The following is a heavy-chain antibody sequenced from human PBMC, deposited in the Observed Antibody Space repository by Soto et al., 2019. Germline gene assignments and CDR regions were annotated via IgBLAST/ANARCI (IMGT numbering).Heavy chain of an antibody. CDR1: GYKFTSYG. CDR3: AKDLSYCSGASCYSAGTFDY. Sequence: GASVKVSCKASGYKFTSYGFTWVRQAPGQGLEWVGWISAYNGSTYYADSVKGRFTISRDNSKNTLYLQMNSLRAEDTAVYYCAKDLSYCSGASCYSAGTFDYWGQGTLVTVSS. D-gene: IGHD2-15*01. J-gene: IGHJ4*02. CDR2: ISAYNGST. V-gene: IGHV1-18*01.